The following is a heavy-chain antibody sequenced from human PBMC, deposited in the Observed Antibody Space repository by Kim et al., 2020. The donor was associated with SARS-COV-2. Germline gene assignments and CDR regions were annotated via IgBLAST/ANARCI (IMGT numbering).Heavy chain of an antibody. D-gene: IGHD3-22*01. J-gene: IGHJ4*02. CDR2: INPSGGST. Sequence: ASVKVSCKSSGYTFTSYYMHWVRQAPGQGLEWMGIINPSGGSTSYAQKFQGRVTMTRDTSTSTVYMELSSLRSEDTAVYYCARVDYYDSSGDYFDYWGQGTLVTVSS. V-gene: IGHV1-46*01. CDR1: GYTFTSYY. CDR3: ARVDYYDSSGDYFDY.